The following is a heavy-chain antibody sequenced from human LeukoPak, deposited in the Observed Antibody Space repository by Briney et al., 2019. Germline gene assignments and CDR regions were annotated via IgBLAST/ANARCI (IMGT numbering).Heavy chain of an antibody. V-gene: IGHV1-8*01. D-gene: IGHD2-15*01. CDR2: MNPNSGYT. Sequence: VASVKVSCKVSGYSFTSYDINWVRQATGQGLEWMGWMNPNSGYTGYAQRFQGRITMTRNTSISTVYMELSSLRFEDTAIYYCARMTYDGIGPTPNWFDHWGQGTLVTVSS. CDR1: GYSFTSYD. CDR3: ARMTYDGIGPTPNWFDH. J-gene: IGHJ5*02.